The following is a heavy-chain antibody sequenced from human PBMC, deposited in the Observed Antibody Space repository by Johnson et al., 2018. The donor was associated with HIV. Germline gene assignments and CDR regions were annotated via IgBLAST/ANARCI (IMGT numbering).Heavy chain of an antibody. J-gene: IGHJ3*02. Sequence: QVQLVESGGGVVQPGRSLRLSCAASGFTFSSYAMHWVRQAPGKGLEWVAVISYDGSNKYYADSVKGRFTISRDNSKNTLYLQMNSLRAEDTAVYYCARDKRYCSGGSCHLGAFDIWGPGTMVTVSS. D-gene: IGHD2-15*01. V-gene: IGHV3-30*04. CDR1: GFTFSSYA. CDR3: ARDKRYCSGGSCHLGAFDI. CDR2: ISYDGSNK.